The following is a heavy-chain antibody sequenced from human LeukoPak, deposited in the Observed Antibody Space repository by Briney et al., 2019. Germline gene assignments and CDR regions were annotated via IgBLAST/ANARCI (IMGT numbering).Heavy chain of an antibody. CDR2: IYYSGST. V-gene: IGHV4-59*01. D-gene: IGHD3-9*01. J-gene: IGHJ4*02. Sequence: PSETLSLTCTVSGGSISSYYWSWIRQPPGKGLEWIGYIYYSGSTNYNPSLKSRVTISVDTSKNQFSLKLSSVTAADTAVYYCARAVRYFDWFYDYWGQGALVTVSS. CDR1: GGSISSYY. CDR3: ARAVRYFDWFYDY.